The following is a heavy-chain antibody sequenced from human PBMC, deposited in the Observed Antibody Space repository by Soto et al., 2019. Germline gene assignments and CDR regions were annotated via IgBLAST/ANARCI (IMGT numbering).Heavy chain of an antibody. CDR3: ARVDTPTVRVGMDV. CDR1: GFNFNSHA. Sequence: EVQLLESGGGLVQPGGSLRLSCAASGFNFNSHAMTWVRQDPGKGLEWVSTISANIISTYYADSVKGRFTISRDNSKNTLYLQMSSLRVEYTAVYHCARVDTPTVRVGMDVWGQGTTVTVSS. V-gene: IGHV3-23*01. CDR2: ISANIIST. J-gene: IGHJ6*02. D-gene: IGHD2-15*01.